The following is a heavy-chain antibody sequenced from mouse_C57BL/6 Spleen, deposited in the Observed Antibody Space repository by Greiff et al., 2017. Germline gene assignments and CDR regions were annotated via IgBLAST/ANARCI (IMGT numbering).Heavy chain of an antibody. CDR1: GYTFTSYW. Sequence: QVQLQQPGAELVKPGASVKMSCKASGYTFTSYWITWVKQRPGQGLEWIGDIYPGSGSTNYNEKFKSKATLTVDTSSSTAYMQLSSLTSEDSAVYYCAVSTVERNYIDYWGQGTTLTVSS. V-gene: IGHV1-55*01. D-gene: IGHD1-1*01. J-gene: IGHJ2*01. CDR3: AVSTVERNYIDY. CDR2: IYPGSGST.